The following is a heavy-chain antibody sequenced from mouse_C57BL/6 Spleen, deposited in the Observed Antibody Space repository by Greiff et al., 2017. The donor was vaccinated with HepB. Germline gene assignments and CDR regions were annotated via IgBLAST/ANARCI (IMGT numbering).Heavy chain of an antibody. J-gene: IGHJ1*03. CDR2: IRSKSSNYAT. CDR1: GFTFNTYA. D-gene: IGHD2-5*01. CDR3: VRGVSYSTYWYFDV. V-gene: IGHV10-3*01. Sequence: EVMLVESGGGLVQPKGSLKLSCAASGFTFNTYAMHWVRQAPGKGLEWVARIRSKSSNYATYYADSVKDRFTISRDDSQSMLYLQMNNLKTEDTAMYYCVRGVSYSTYWYFDVWGTGTTVTVSS.